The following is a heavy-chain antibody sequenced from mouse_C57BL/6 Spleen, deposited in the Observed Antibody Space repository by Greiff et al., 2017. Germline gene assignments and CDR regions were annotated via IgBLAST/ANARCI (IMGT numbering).Heavy chain of an antibody. J-gene: IGHJ1*03. CDR2: IDPSDSET. CDR3: AKEGGKYYYGSSWYFDV. V-gene: IGHV1-52*01. Sequence: VQLQQPGAELVRPGSSVKLSCKASGYTFTSYWMHWVKQRPIQGLEWIGNIDPSDSETHYNQKFKDKATLTVDKSSSTAYMQLSSLTSEDSAVYYCAKEGGKYYYGSSWYFDVWGTGTTVTVSS. CDR1: GYTFTSYW. D-gene: IGHD1-1*01.